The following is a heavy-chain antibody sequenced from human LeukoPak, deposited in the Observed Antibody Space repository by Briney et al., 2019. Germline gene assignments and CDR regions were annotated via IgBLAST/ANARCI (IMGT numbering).Heavy chain of an antibody. CDR1: GFTFTTYW. J-gene: IGHJ4*02. Sequence: GGSLRLSCAASGFTFTTYWMGWVRQAPGKGLEWVASIKQDGNEKHYVDSVKGRFTISRDNSKNMVYLRMNSLRVEDTAFYYCAKDLYTSGGILDYWGQGTLVTVSS. CDR2: IKQDGNEK. D-gene: IGHD2-2*02. V-gene: IGHV3-7*01. CDR3: AKDLYTSGGILDY.